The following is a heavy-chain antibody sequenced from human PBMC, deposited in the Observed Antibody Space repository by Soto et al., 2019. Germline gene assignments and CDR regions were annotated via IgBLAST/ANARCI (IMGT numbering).Heavy chain of an antibody. CDR1: GGTFKKFA. J-gene: IGHJ6*02. V-gene: IGHV1-69*01. CDR3: ARGWKFHSEDLWEASYSHGLDV. CDR2: TLPFLGSS. D-gene: IGHD1-26*01. Sequence: QVQLVQSGPEVKKPGSSVKVSCEASGGTFKKFAISWVRQAPGQGLERMGGTLPFLGSSKYPQKFQGRVTIAAVEFATTAFMELTGLTSEDTAVYCCARGWKFHSEDLWEASYSHGLDVWGQGTTVTVSS.